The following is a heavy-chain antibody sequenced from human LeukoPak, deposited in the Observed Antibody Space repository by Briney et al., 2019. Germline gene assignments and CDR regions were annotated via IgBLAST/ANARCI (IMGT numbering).Heavy chain of an antibody. D-gene: IGHD1/OR15-1a*01. CDR2: ISSSGSTI. Sequence: LSLTCAVYGGSFSGYYWSWIRQAPGKGLEWVSYISSSGSTIYYADSVKGRFTISRDNAKNSLYLQMNSLRAEDTAVYYCAREMERTKIRPYGMDVWGQGTTVTVSS. V-gene: IGHV3-11*01. J-gene: IGHJ6*02. CDR1: GGSFSGYY. CDR3: AREMERTKIRPYGMDV.